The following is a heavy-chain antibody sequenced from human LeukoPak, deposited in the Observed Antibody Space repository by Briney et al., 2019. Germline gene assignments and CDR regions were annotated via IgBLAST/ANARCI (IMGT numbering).Heavy chain of an antibody. CDR1: GGTFSSYA. J-gene: IGHJ5*02. Sequence: GSSVKVSCKASGGTFSSYAISWVRQAPGQGLEWRGRIIPIIGTANYAQKFQGRVTITTDESTSTAYMELSSLRSEDTAVYYCARSPTYYYDSSGYYEFAWFVTWGQGTLVTVSS. CDR2: IIPIIGTA. V-gene: IGHV1-69*05. D-gene: IGHD3-22*01. CDR3: ARSPTYYYDSSGYYEFAWFVT.